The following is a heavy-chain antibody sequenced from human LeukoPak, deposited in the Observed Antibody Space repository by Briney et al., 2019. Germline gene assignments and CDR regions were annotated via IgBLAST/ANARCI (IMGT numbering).Heavy chain of an antibody. D-gene: IGHD3-9*01. CDR2: INPNSGGT. V-gene: IGHV1-2*02. J-gene: IGHJ5*02. CDR3: ARGYDILTGYYFENWFDP. Sequence: ASVKVSCKASGYTFTGYYMHWVRQAPGQGLEWMGWINPNSGGTNYAQKFQGRVTMTRDTSISTAYMELSRLRSDDTAVYYCARGYDILTGYYFENWFDPWGQGTLVTVSS. CDR1: GYTFTGYY.